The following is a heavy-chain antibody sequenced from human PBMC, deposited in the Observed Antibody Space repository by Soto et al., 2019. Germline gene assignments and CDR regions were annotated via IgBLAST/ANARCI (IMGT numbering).Heavy chain of an antibody. CDR1: GCTFSSYW. V-gene: IGHV3-7*05. CDR3: AKESYNRRTDFDY. D-gene: IGHD3-10*01. Sequence: GGSLRLSCAASGCTFSSYWMTWVRQAPGKGLEWVGNIRQDGSEKNYVDSVKGRFTISRDNAKNSLYLQMNSLRAEDTALYYCAKESYNRRTDFDYWGQGTLVTVS. J-gene: IGHJ4*02. CDR2: IRQDGSEK.